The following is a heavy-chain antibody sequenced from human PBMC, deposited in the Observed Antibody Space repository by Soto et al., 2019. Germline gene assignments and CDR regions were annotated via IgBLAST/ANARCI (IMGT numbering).Heavy chain of an antibody. D-gene: IGHD6-13*01. CDR2: ISNGGST. CDR3: ARQSYSSYYFDY. J-gene: IGHJ4*02. Sequence: PGGSLRLSCAASGFTFSSYSMNWVRQAPGKGLEWLSYISNGGSTYYANSVKGRFTISRDNSKNTLYLQMGSLRAEDMAVYYCARQSYSSYYFDYWGQGTLVTVSS. CDR1: GFTFSSYS. V-gene: IGHV3-64*01.